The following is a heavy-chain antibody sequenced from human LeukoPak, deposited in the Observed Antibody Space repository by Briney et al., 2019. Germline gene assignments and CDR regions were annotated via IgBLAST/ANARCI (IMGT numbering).Heavy chain of an antibody. CDR1: GDSISSGGHY. D-gene: IGHD3-22*01. J-gene: IGHJ4*02. V-gene: IGHV4-39*07. CDR3: ARDSGLWLY. Sequence: SETLSLTCTVSGDSISSGGHYWGWVRQTPGKRLESIGNIYFSRDTSFNPSLKSRLTMSVDTSKNQLFLNLDSVTAADTAVYYCARDSGLWLYWGQGTLVTVSS. CDR2: IYFSRDT.